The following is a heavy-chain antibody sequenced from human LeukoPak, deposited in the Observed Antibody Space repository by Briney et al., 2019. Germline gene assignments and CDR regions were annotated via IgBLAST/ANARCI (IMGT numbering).Heavy chain of an antibody. D-gene: IGHD3-10*01. J-gene: IGHJ4*02. V-gene: IGHV1-69*04. CDR3: GRNEEGFGESLIG. CDR1: GGTFSNYV. Sequence: ASVKASCKASGGTFSNYVISWVRQAPGQGLEWMGRIIPIVEITNYAENYQGRVTFTADKSTNTAYMHLNSLRSDDTAVYFCGRNEEGFGESLIGWGQGTLVTVSS. CDR2: IIPIVEIT.